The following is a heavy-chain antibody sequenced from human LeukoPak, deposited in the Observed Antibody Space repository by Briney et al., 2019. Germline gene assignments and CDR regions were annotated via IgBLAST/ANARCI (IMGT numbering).Heavy chain of an antibody. Sequence: PSETLSFTCTVSGGSFSSYYWNWIRQPPGKGLEWIGYIYYSGTTNYNPSLKSRVTISVDTSKNQFSLKLSSVTAADTAVYYCAREGGYTFDSWGQGTLVTVSS. D-gene: IGHD3-22*01. J-gene: IGHJ4*02. CDR1: GGSFSSYY. CDR2: IYYSGTT. V-gene: IGHV4-59*01. CDR3: AREGGYTFDS.